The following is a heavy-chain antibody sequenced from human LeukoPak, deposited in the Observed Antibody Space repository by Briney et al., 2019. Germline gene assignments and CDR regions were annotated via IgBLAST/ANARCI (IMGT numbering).Heavy chain of an antibody. V-gene: IGHV4-59*08. J-gene: IGHJ6*03. D-gene: IGHD3-22*01. CDR2: IYYSGST. Sequence: KPSETLSLTCTVSGGSISSYYWSWIRQPPGKGLEWTGYIYYSGSTNYNPSLKSRVTISVDTSKNQFSLKLSSVTAADTAVYYCARSSHYYDSSGYYYYYYYMDVWGKGTTVTISS. CDR3: ARSSHYYDSSGYYYYYYYMDV. CDR1: GGSISSYY.